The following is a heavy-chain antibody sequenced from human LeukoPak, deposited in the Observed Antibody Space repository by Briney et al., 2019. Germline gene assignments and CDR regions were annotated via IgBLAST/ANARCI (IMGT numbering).Heavy chain of an antibody. CDR3: ATYSHWVAGDV. J-gene: IGHJ6*02. V-gene: IGHV3-7*01. Sequence: GGSLRLSCAASGFTFSESWMSWVRQAPGKGLEWVANTNQDGSEKDYVDSVKGRFTISRDNARKSLYLQMSSLRAEDTAVYYCATYSHWVAGDVWGQGTTVTVSS. CDR1: GFTFSESW. D-gene: IGHD3-16*01. CDR2: TNQDGSEK.